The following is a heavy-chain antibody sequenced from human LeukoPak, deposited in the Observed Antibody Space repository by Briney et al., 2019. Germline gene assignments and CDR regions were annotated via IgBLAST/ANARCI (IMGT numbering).Heavy chain of an antibody. Sequence: SETLSLSCAVSGGSMSSYYLSWIRQPPGKGLEWIGDIYYSGTTKYTPSLKGRVTISGDKSKNQFSLKMKSLTAADTAVYYCARKVTYSESAPDTWGQGTRVTVSS. V-gene: IGHV4-59*01. CDR2: IYYSGTT. J-gene: IGHJ5*02. CDR3: ARKVTYSESAPDT. D-gene: IGHD1-26*01. CDR1: GGSMSSYY.